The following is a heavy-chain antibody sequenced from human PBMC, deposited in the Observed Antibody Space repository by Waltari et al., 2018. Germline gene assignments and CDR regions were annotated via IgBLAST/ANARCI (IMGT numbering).Heavy chain of an antibody. D-gene: IGHD3-10*01. CDR2: INAGNGNT. Sequence: QVQLVQSGAEVKKPGASVKVSCKASGYTFTSYAMHWVRQAPGQRLEWMGWINAGNGNTKYSQKFQGRFTITRDTSASTAYMELSSLISEDTAVYYCARTEADPMYYYGSGPYNWFDPWGQGTLVTVSS. CDR1: GYTFTSYA. CDR3: ARTEADPMYYYGSGPYNWFDP. V-gene: IGHV1-3*01. J-gene: IGHJ5*02.